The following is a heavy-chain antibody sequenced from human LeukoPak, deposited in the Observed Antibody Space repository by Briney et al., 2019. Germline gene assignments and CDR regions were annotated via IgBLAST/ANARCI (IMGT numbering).Heavy chain of an antibody. CDR3: ARGAPQWELNYYYYMDV. J-gene: IGHJ6*03. D-gene: IGHD1-26*01. Sequence: ASVKVSCKASGYTFTSYDINWVRQATGQGLEWMGWMNPNSGNTGYAQKFQGRVTMTRNTSISTAYMELSRLRSEDTAVYYCARGAPQWELNYYYYMDVWGKGTTVTISS. V-gene: IGHV1-8*01. CDR1: GYTFTSYD. CDR2: MNPNSGNT.